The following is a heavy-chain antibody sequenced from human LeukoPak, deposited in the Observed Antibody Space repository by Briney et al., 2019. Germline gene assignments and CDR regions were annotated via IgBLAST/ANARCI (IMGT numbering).Heavy chain of an antibody. J-gene: IGHJ4*02. Sequence: PGGSLRLSCAASGFTFSSYSMNWVRQAPGKGLEWVSSISSSSSYIYYADSVKGRFTISRDNAKNSLYLQMNSLRAEDTAVYYCAREGAYYGSGGPDYWGQGTLVTVSS. V-gene: IGHV3-21*01. CDR2: ISSSSSYI. D-gene: IGHD3-10*01. CDR3: AREGAYYGSGGPDY. CDR1: GFTFSSYS.